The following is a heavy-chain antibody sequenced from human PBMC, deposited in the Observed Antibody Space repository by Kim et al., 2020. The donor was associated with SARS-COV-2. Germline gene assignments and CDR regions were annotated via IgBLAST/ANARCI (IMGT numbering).Heavy chain of an antibody. V-gene: IGHV3-7*01. J-gene: IGHJ6*02. CDR1: GFTFSSYW. Sequence: GGSLRLSCAASGFTFSSYWMSWVRQAPGKGLEWVANIKQDGSEKYYVDSVKGRFTISRDNAKNSLYLQMNSLRAEDTAVYYCARDRGNAIGSDFWSGYSSGYYYYGMDVWGQGTTVTVSS. D-gene: IGHD3-3*01. CDR2: IKQDGSEK. CDR3: ARDRGNAIGSDFWSGYSSGYYYYGMDV.